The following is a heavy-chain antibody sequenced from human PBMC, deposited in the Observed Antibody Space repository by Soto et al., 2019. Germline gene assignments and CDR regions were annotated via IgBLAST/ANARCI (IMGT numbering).Heavy chain of an antibody. V-gene: IGHV1-8*01. J-gene: IGHJ4*02. Sequence: QVQLVQSGAEVKKPGASVKVSCKASGYTFTSYDINWVRQATGQGLEWMGWMNPNSGNTGYAQKCQGRVTMTRNTSISTGYKELSSLGSEGTAVYYCARQKVDASDYWCQGTLVTVSS. CDR1: GYTFTSYD. CDR2: MNPNSGNT. CDR3: ARQKVDASDY.